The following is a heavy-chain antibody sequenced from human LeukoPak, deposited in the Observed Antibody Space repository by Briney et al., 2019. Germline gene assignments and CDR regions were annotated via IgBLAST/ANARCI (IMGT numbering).Heavy chain of an antibody. D-gene: IGHD1-1*01. J-gene: IGHJ5*02. V-gene: IGHV5-51*01. CDR2: IYFGGSNT. CDR1: GNSFTNYW. CDR3: ASAVHETTWFDP. Sequence: GESLKISCKGSGNSFTNYWIGWVRQMPGKGLEWMGIIYFGGSNTRYSPSFQGQVTISADTSISTAYLQWSSLKASDTAIYYCASAVHETTWFDPWGQEPWSPSPQ.